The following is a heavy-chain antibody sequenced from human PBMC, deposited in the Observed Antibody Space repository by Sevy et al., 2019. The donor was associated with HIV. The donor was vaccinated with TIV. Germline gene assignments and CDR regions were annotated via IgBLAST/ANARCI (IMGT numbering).Heavy chain of an antibody. CDR3: ARGKHISDYYGSFDY. CDR2: IYIGGST. J-gene: IGHJ4*02. Sequence: GGSLRLSCAASGLTVSSNFMSWVRQAPGKGLEWVSVIYIGGSTYFADSVKGRFTISRDNSKNTLYLQMNSLRAEDTAVYLCARGKHISDYYGSFDYWGQGTLVTVSS. CDR1: GLTVSSNF. D-gene: IGHD3-3*01. V-gene: IGHV3-53*01.